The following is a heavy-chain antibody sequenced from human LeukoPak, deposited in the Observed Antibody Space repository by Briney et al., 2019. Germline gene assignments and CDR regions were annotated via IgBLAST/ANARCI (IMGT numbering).Heavy chain of an antibody. CDR3: ARGSPITEGYFDY. CDR1: GGSISSGGYY. V-gene: IGHV4-31*03. Sequence: PSETLSLTCTVSGGSISSGGYYWSWIRQHPGKGLEWIGYIYYSGSTYYNPSLKSRVTISVDTSKNQFSLKLSSVTAADTAVYYCARGSPITEGYFDYWGQGTLVTVSS. CDR2: IYYSGST. J-gene: IGHJ4*02. D-gene: IGHD1-14*01.